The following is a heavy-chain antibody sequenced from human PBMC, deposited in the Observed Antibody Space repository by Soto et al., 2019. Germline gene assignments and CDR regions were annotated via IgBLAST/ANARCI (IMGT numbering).Heavy chain of an antibody. J-gene: IGHJ3*02. D-gene: IGHD2-21*02. CDR3: ARYSPVVTALNEAYAFDI. CDR2: IIPIFGTA. Sequence: QVQLVQSGAEVKKPGSSVKVSCKASGGTFSSYAISWVRQAPGQGLEWMGGIIPIFGTANYAQKFQGRVTITADESTSTAYMELRSVGSEDTAVYYCARYSPVVTALNEAYAFDIWGEGTMVAVSS. CDR1: GGTFSSYA. V-gene: IGHV1-69*12.